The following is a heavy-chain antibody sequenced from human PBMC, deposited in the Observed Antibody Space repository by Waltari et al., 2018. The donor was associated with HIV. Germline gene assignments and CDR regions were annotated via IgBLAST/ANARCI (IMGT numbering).Heavy chain of an antibody. D-gene: IGHD3-10*01. Sequence: QVQLQESGPGLVKPSETLSLTCAVSGYSISSGYFWGWNRQPPGKALEWIGSMFHNGSNYYNPSLKGRVTISVDTSKNQFSLKLSSVTSADTAIYYCAREWGTLMVAWFDPWGQGTLVTVSS. CDR1: GYSISSGYF. V-gene: IGHV4-38-2*02. J-gene: IGHJ5*02. CDR2: MFHNGSN. CDR3: AREWGTLMVAWFDP.